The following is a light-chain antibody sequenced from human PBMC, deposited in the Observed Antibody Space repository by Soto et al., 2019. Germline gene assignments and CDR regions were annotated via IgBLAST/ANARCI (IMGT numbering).Light chain of an antibody. Sequence: QSVLTQPASVSGSPGQSITISCTGTSSDVGGYDYVSWYQQHPGKAPKLMIYNVRNRPSGVSNRFSGSKAGNTASLPISGLQAEDEAAYYCSSYTSSSTVVFGGGTKLTVL. J-gene: IGLJ2*01. CDR1: SSDVGGYDY. CDR2: NVR. V-gene: IGLV2-14*01. CDR3: SSYTSSSTVV.